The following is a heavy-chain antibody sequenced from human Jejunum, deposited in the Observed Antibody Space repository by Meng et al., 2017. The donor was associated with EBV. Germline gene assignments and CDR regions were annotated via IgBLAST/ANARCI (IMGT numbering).Heavy chain of an antibody. CDR2: IYHSGSA. J-gene: IGHJ5*02. D-gene: IGHD6-19*01. Sequence: QLHLQESGSGLVKPSQTLSLTCAVSGGSISTGGYSWHWIRQSPGKGLEWSGYIYHSGSAYYNPSLKSRLTLSVDRSRDQFSLKLISVTAADTAVYYCARGNSGFDHWGQGTLVTVSS. V-gene: IGHV4-30-2*06. CDR3: ARGNSGFDH. CDR1: GGSISTGGYS.